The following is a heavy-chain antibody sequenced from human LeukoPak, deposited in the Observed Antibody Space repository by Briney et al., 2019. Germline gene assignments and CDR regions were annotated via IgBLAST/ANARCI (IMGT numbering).Heavy chain of an antibody. J-gene: IGHJ3*02. CDR1: GFTFSSYW. CDR3: ARDSEYSSSFAFDI. Sequence: GGSLRLSCAASGFTFSSYWMHWVRQAPGKGLVWVSFINHDGSNTSYADSVKGRFTVSRDNAKNTMYLQVNSLRAEDTAVYYCARDSEYSSSFAFDIWGQGTMVTVSS. D-gene: IGHD6-13*01. CDR2: INHDGSNT. V-gene: IGHV3-74*01.